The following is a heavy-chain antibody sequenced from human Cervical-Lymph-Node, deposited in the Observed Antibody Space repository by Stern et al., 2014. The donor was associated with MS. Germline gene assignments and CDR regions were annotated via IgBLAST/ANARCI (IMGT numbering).Heavy chain of an antibody. D-gene: IGHD6-13*01. CDR2: ITTHNGNT. J-gene: IGHJ4*02. CDR3: ARSSSWYFDY. V-gene: IGHV1-18*01. CDR1: GYTFTSYG. Sequence: LQLEESGTEVKKPGASVKVSCKASGYTFTSYGISWVRQVPGQGLECMGWITTHNGNTDYAQTSPDRVTLTTDTSTNTAYMELRSLRSDDTAVYYCARSSSWYFDYWGQGTLVTVSS.